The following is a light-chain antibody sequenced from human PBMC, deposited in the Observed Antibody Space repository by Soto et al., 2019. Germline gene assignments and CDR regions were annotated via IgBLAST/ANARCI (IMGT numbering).Light chain of an antibody. J-gene: IGKJ1*01. CDR3: QQYGSSPWT. V-gene: IGKV3-20*01. CDR2: GAS. Sequence: ESVLTQSPGTLSLSPGERATLSCRASQSVSSSYLAWYQQKPGQAPRLLIYGASSRATDIPDRFSGRESGTDFTLTISRLEPEDFAVYYCQQYGSSPWTFGQGTNVEIK. CDR1: QSVSSSY.